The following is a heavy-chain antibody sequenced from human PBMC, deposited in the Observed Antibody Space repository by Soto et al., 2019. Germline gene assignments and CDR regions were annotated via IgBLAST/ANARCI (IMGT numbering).Heavy chain of an antibody. D-gene: IGHD2-2*01. V-gene: IGHV3-30-3*01. CDR2: ISYDGSNK. CDR1: GFTFSSYA. CDR3: VRDGDIVLVPAAHFDS. Sequence: GGSLRLSCAASGFTFSSYAVHWVRQAPGKGLEWVAVISYDGSNKYYADSVKGRFTISRDNSKNTLYLQMNSLRAEDTAVYYCVRDGDIVLVPAAHFDSWGQGTLVTVSS. J-gene: IGHJ4*02.